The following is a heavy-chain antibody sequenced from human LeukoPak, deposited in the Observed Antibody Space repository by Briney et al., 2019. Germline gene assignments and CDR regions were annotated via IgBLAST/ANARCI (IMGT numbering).Heavy chain of an antibody. V-gene: IGHV3-30-3*01. CDR1: GFTFSSYA. Sequence: PGRSLRLSCAASGFTFSSYAMHWVRQAPGKGLEWVAVISYDGSNKYHADSVKGRFTISRDNSKNTLYLQMNSLRAEDTAVYYCARDKLLMVYAIPYYYYGMDVWGQGTTVTVSS. CDR3: ARDKLLMVYAIPYYYYGMDV. D-gene: IGHD2-8*01. CDR2: ISYDGSNK. J-gene: IGHJ6*02.